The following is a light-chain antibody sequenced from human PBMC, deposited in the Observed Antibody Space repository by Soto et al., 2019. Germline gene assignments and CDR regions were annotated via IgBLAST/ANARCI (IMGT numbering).Light chain of an antibody. Sequence: DIVLTQSPATLSLSPGERATLSCRASQSVSRYLAWYQQKPGQAPRLLIYDASNRATGIPARFSGSGSGTDFTLTISSLVPEDFAVYYCQQRSDWPSTFGGGTKVEI. CDR1: QSVSRY. J-gene: IGKJ4*01. V-gene: IGKV3-11*01. CDR2: DAS. CDR3: QQRSDWPST.